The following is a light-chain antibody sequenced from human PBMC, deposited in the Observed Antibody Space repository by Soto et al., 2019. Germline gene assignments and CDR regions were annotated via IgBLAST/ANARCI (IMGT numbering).Light chain of an antibody. Sequence: EIVLTQSPATLSLSPGERATLSCRASQSVSSYLAWYQQKPGQAPRLLIYDASNRATGIAARFSGSGSGTDFTLTISSLEPEDFAVYYCQQRSNWPPEFTFGKGTRLEIK. J-gene: IGKJ5*01. CDR1: QSVSSY. CDR3: QQRSNWPPEFT. CDR2: DAS. V-gene: IGKV3-11*01.